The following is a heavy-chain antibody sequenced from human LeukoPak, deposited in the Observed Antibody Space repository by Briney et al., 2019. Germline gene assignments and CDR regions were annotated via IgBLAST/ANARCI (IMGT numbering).Heavy chain of an antibody. CDR1: GFTFNTYD. Sequence: GGSLRLSCAASGFTFNTYDMSWVRQAPGKGLEWVSAISGSGHTTHYADSVKGRFTISRDNSKNTLYLQMNSLRAQDTAIYYCATSGGRGWGQGTLVTVSS. CDR3: ATSGGRG. CDR2: ISGSGHTT. V-gene: IGHV3-23*01. J-gene: IGHJ4*02.